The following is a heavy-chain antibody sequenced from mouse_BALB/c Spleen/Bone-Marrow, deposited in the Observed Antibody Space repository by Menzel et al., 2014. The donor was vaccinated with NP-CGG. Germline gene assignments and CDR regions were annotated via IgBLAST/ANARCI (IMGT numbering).Heavy chain of an antibody. V-gene: IGHV14-3*02. J-gene: IGHJ3*01. CDR3: ARLELFAY. Sequence: VQLQQSGAELVKPGASVKLSCTASGFNIKDTYMHWVKQRPEQGLEWIGRIDPANGNTKYDPKFQGKATITADTSSNTAYLQLSSQTSEDSAVYCCARLELFAYWGQGTLVTVSA. CDR2: IDPANGNT. CDR1: GFNIKDTY.